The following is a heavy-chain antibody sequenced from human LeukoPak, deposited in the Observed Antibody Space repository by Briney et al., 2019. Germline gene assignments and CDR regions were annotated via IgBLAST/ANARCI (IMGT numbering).Heavy chain of an antibody. J-gene: IGHJ1*01. V-gene: IGHV1-2*06. D-gene: IGHD6-6*01. Sequence: ASVKVSCKXSGYTFTGYYMHWVRQAPGQGLEWMGRINPNSGDTNYSQKFQGRVTMTRDTSISTAYMELSRLRSDDTAVYYCARGYSSSSPQRYFQHWGQGTLVTVSS. CDR3: ARGYSSSSPQRYFQH. CDR2: INPNSGDT. CDR1: GYTFTGYY.